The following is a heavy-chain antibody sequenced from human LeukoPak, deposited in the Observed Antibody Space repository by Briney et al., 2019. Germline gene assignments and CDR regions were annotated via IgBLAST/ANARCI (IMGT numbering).Heavy chain of an antibody. D-gene: IGHD3-10*01. CDR3: VRDRSPGYFDY. CDR1: GFTFSSYS. CDR2: ISSSSSTI. J-gene: IGHJ4*02. V-gene: IGHV3-48*01. Sequence: GGSLRLSCAASGFTFSSYSVNWVRQAPGKGLEWVSYISSSSSTIYYADSVKGRFTISRDNAKNSLYLQMNSLRAEDTAVYYCVRDRSPGYFDYWGQGTLVTVSS.